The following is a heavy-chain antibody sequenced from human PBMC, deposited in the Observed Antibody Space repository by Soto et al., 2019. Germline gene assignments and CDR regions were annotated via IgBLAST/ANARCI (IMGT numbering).Heavy chain of an antibody. CDR2: IWYDGSNK. V-gene: IGHV3-33*01. J-gene: IGHJ6*02. Sequence: GGSLRLSCAASGFTFSSYGMHWVRQAPGKGLEWVAVIWYDGSNKYYADSVKGRFTISRDNSKNTLYLQMNSLRAEDTAVYYCAGDYYDSSGPYYYYGMDVWGQGTTVTVSS. D-gene: IGHD3-22*01. CDR1: GFTFSSYG. CDR3: AGDYYDSSGPYYYYGMDV.